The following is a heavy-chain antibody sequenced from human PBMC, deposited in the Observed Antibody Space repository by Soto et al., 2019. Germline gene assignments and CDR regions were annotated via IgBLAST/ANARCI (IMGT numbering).Heavy chain of an antibody. CDR2: IYYSGTT. J-gene: IGHJ4*02. D-gene: IGHD3-16*01. V-gene: IGHV4-61*01. CDR1: GDSVSNDNYY. Sequence: QVQLQESGPGLVKPSETLSLTCAVSGDSVSNDNYYWSWMRQPPGKGLEWIGYIYYSGTTNYNSYLESRLSLSVDMSKNQFSLKLASVTAADTAVYFCARSQRGRTAFTFDYWGQGALVTVSS. CDR3: ARSQRGRTAFTFDY.